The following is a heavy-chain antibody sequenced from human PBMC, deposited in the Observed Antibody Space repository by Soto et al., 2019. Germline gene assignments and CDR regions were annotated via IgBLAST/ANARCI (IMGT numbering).Heavy chain of an antibody. CDR3: ARREVKRFDS. CDR1: GGSMSSGDYY. V-gene: IGHV4-30-4*01. J-gene: IGHJ5*01. CDR2: IHYSGST. Sequence: SETLSLTCTVSGGSMSSGDYYWSWIRQPPGKGLEWIGYIHYSGSTYYNPSLKSRVTISVDPSKKQFSLNLNSVTAADTAVYYCARREVKRFDSSAEGTLVTVSS.